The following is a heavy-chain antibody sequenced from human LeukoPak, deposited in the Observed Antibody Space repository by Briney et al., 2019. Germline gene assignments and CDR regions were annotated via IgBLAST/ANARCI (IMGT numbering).Heavy chain of an antibody. CDR2: IYSGGST. V-gene: IGHV3-66*01. D-gene: IGHD2-15*01. CDR3: ARGGSCSGGNCKYTRKEIGY. J-gene: IGHJ4*02. Sequence: GGSLRLSCAASGFTVSSNYMSWVRQAPGKGLEWVSVIYSGGSTYYADSVKGRFTISRDNSKNTLYLHMNSLRADDTAVYYCARGGSCSGGNCKYTRKEIGYWGQGTLVTVSS. CDR1: GFTVSSNY.